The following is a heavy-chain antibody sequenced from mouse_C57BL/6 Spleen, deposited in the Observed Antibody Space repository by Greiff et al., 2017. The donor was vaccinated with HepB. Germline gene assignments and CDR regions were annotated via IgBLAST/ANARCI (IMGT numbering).Heavy chain of an antibody. CDR2: IDPENGDT. V-gene: IGHV14-4*01. J-gene: IGHJ2*01. CDR3: TMWGFLDY. CDR1: GFNIKDDY. Sequence: VQLQQSGAELVRPGASVKLSCTASGFNIKDDYMHWVKQRPEQGLEWIGWIDPENGDTEYASKFQGKATITADTSSNTAYLQLSSLTSEYTAVYYCTMWGFLDYWGQGTTLTVSS.